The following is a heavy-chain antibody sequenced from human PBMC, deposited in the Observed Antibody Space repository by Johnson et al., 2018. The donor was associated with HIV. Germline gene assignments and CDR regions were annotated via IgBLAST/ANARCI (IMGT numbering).Heavy chain of an antibody. D-gene: IGHD3-16*01. Sequence: VQLVESGGGVVQPGRSLRLSCAASGFTFSTYGMHWVRQAPGKGLEWVAVMWYDGGNKYYADSVKGRFHISRDNSKNTLYLQMNSLRADDTALYYCAKDPGLGYAFDIWGQGTMVTVSS. V-gene: IGHV3-33*06. CDR3: AKDPGLGYAFDI. CDR2: MWYDGGNK. CDR1: GFTFSTYG. J-gene: IGHJ3*02.